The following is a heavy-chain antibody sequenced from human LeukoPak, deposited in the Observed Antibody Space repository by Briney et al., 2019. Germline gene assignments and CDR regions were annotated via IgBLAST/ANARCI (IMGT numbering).Heavy chain of an antibody. V-gene: IGHV3-33*01. CDR2: IWYDGSNK. D-gene: IGHD3-22*01. J-gene: IGHJ4*02. Sequence: GGSLRLSCAASGFILNDYGMHWVRQAPGKGLEWVAVIWYDGSNKYYADSVKGRFTISRDNSKNTLYLQMNSLRAEDTAVYYCAREGYYYDSSGYKYYFDYWGQGTLVTVSS. CDR3: AREGYYYDSSGYKYYFDY. CDR1: GFILNDYG.